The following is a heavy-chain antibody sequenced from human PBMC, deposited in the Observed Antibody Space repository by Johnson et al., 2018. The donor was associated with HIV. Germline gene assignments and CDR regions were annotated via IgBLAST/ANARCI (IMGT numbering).Heavy chain of an antibody. J-gene: IGHJ3*02. CDR1: GFTFSDYS. CDR3: ARSKDCSVGTCPDGFDI. CDR2: ISVSGDPI. V-gene: IGHV3-11*04. D-gene: IGHD2-15*01. Sequence: VQLIESGGGLVKPGGSLRLSCAASGFTFSDYSMSWIRQAPGKGLEWVSYISVSGDPIYSADSVQGRFTTSRDNAKNSLYLQMDSLRAEDTAVYYGARSKDCSVGTCPDGFDIWGQGTMVIVSS.